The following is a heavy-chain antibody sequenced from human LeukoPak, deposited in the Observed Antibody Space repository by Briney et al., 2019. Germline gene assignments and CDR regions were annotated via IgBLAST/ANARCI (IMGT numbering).Heavy chain of an antibody. CDR3: ARRSSGSYGY. Sequence: GGSQRLSCAASGFTVSSNYMSWVRQAPGKGLEWVSVIYSGGSTYYADSVKGRFTISRDNSKNTLYLQMNSLRAEDTAVYYCARRSSGSYGYWGQGTLVTVSS. V-gene: IGHV3-66*02. CDR1: GFTVSSNY. CDR2: IYSGGST. J-gene: IGHJ4*02. D-gene: IGHD1-26*01.